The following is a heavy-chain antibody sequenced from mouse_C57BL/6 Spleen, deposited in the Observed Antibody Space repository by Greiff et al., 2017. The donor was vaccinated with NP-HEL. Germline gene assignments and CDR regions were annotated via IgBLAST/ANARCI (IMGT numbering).Heavy chain of an antibody. CDR1: GFTFSDYY. V-gene: IGHV5-12*01. CDR2: ISNGGGST. J-gene: IGHJ4*01. CDR3: ARHDSAMDY. D-gene: IGHD2-13*01. Sequence: EVMLVESGGGLVQPGGSLKLSCAASGFTFSDYYMYWVRQTPEKRLEWVAYISNGGGSTYYPDTVKGRFTISRDNAKSTLYLQMSRLKSEDTAMYYCARHDSAMDYWGQGTSVTVSS.